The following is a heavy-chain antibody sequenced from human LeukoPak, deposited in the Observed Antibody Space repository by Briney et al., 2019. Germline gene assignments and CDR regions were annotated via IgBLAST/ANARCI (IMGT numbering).Heavy chain of an antibody. J-gene: IGHJ4*02. Sequence: GGSLRLSCAASGFTVSSNYMSWVRQAPGKGLEWVSVIYSGGSTYYADSVKGRFTISRDNSKNSLYLQMNSLRTEDTALYYCAKDIAGGGDGYKKDWGQGTLVTVSS. CDR2: IYSGGST. CDR1: GFTVSSNY. CDR3: AKDIAGGGDGYKKD. D-gene: IGHD5-24*01. V-gene: IGHV3-53*05.